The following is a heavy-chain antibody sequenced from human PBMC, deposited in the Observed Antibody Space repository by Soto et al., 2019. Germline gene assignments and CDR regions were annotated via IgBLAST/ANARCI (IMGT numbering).Heavy chain of an antibody. J-gene: IGHJ6*03. D-gene: IGHD3-9*01. CDR3: ARVSSSGYPKLYYYYYYMDV. CDR1: GGSISSYY. V-gene: IGHV4-59*08. Sequence: SETLSLTCTVSGGSISSYYWSWIRQPPGKGLEWIGYIYYSGSTNYNPSLKSRVTISVDTSKNQFSLKLSSVTAADTAVYYCARVSSSGYPKLYYYYYYMDVWGKGTTVTVSS. CDR2: IYYSGST.